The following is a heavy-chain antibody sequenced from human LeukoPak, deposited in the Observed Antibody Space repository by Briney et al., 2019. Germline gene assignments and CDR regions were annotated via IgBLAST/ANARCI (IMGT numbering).Heavy chain of an antibody. CDR1: GFIFSSYS. CDR3: AKVQKVLGGYYDSSGYYPIDY. CDR2: ISESGRDT. D-gene: IGHD3-22*01. J-gene: IGHJ4*02. Sequence: PGGSLRLSCAASGFIFSSYSMSWVRQAPGKGLEWVSAISESGRDTYYTASVKGRFTISRDNSKSTLYLQMDSLRAEDTAVYYCAKVQKVLGGYYDSSGYYPIDYWGQGTLVTVSS. V-gene: IGHV3-23*01.